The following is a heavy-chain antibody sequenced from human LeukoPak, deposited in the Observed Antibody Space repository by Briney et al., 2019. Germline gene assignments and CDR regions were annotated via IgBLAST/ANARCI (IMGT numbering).Heavy chain of an antibody. J-gene: IGHJ4*02. Sequence: PGGSLRLSCAASGFTFDDYGMSWVRQAPGKGLEWVSGINWNGGSTGYADSVKGRFTISRDNAKNSLYLQMNSLRAEDTAFYYCARGGITIFGGIIYQDYWGQGTLVTVSS. CDR2: INWNGGST. D-gene: IGHD3-3*01. V-gene: IGHV3-20*04. CDR1: GFTFDDYG. CDR3: ARGGITIFGGIIYQDY.